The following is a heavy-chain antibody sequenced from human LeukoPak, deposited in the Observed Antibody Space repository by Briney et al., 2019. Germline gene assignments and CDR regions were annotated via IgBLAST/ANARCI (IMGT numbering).Heavy chain of an antibody. D-gene: IGHD1-7*01. V-gene: IGHV3-21*01. CDR1: GFTFSSYS. J-gene: IGHJ4*02. Sequence: GGTLRLSCAASGFTFSSYSMNWGRQAPGKGLQWVSSISSSSSYIYYADSVKGRFTISRDNAKNSLYLQMNSLRAEDTTVYYCARGQLGLSPASSPTFDYWGQGTLVTVSS. CDR3: ARGQLGLSPASSPTFDY. CDR2: ISSSSSYI.